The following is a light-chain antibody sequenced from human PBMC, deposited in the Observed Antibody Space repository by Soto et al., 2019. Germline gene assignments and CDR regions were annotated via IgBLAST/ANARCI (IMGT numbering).Light chain of an antibody. Sequence: EIVLTQSPGTLSLSPGERATLSCRASQSVSSSYLAWYQQKPGQAPRLLIYGASSRATGIPDRFSGSGSGTDFTLTISRLEPGDFAVYYCQQYGSSPGTFGQGTNLEIK. CDR2: GAS. J-gene: IGKJ2*02. CDR1: QSVSSSY. V-gene: IGKV3-20*01. CDR3: QQYGSSPGT.